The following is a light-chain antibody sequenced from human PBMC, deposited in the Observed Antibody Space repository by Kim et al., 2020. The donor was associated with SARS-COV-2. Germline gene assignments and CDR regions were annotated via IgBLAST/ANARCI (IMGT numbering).Light chain of an antibody. CDR1: SSDVGGYSY. CDR2: DVS. Sequence: QSVLTQPPSASGSPGQSVTISCTGTSSDVGGYSYVSWYQQHPAKAPKLMIYDVSKRPSGVPDRFSGSKSGNTASLTVSGLQAKDEADYYCSSYAGSNNLIFGTGTKVTVL. CDR3: SSYAGSNNLI. V-gene: IGLV2-8*01. J-gene: IGLJ1*01.